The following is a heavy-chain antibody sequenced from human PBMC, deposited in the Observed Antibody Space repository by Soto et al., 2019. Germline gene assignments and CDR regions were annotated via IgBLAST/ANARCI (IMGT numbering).Heavy chain of an antibody. CDR1: GGSISSGDYY. CDR3: ATATHNWFDP. V-gene: IGHV4-30-4*02. D-gene: IGHD2-15*01. CDR2: IYYSGST. Sequence: PSETLSLTCTVSGGSISSGDYYWSWIRQPPGKGLERIGYIYYSGSTYYNPSLNSRVTISVDTSKNQFSLKLSSVTAADTAVYYCATATHNWFDPWGQGTLVTVSS. J-gene: IGHJ5*02.